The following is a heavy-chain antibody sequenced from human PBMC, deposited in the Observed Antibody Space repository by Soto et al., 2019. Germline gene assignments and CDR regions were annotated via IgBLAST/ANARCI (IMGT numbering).Heavy chain of an antibody. CDR3: ARDLKFGKADY. J-gene: IGHJ4*02. CDR2: IYTSGST. D-gene: IGHD3-10*01. V-gene: IGHV4-4*07. Sequence: SETLSLTCTVSGGSISSYYWTWIRQPSGKGLEWIGRIYTSGSTNYNPSLKSRVTMSVDTSKNQFSLKLSSVTAADTAVYYRARDLKFGKADYWGQGSQVTVSS. CDR1: GGSISSYY.